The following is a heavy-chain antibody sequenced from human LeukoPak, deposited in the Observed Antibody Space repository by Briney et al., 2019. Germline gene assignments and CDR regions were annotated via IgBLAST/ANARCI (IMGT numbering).Heavy chain of an antibody. CDR2: VWYDGSKT. CDR3: ARAPGLRGNYYGSGSHSLGFDY. CDR1: GFTFSSYA. Sequence: PGGSLRLSCAASGFTFSSYAMHWVRQAPGKGLEWVAVVWYDGSKTYSADSVKGRITISRDDSKKTLYLQMNSLRAEDTAVYYCARAPGLRGNYYGSGSHSLGFDYWGQGTLVTVSS. V-gene: IGHV3-33*01. J-gene: IGHJ4*02. D-gene: IGHD3-10*01.